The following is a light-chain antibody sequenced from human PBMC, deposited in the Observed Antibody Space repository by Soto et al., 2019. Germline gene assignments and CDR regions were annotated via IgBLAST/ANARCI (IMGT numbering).Light chain of an antibody. CDR2: EVN. Sequence: QSVLTQPASVSGSPGKSITISCTGTSSDIGRYNYVSWFQQHPGKVPKLVIFEVNYRPSGVSDRFSGSKSGNTAPLTITGLQAEDEADYYCTSCITANTRCVFGSGTKVTVL. J-gene: IGLJ1*01. CDR3: TSCITANTRCV. CDR1: SSDIGRYNY. V-gene: IGLV2-14*01.